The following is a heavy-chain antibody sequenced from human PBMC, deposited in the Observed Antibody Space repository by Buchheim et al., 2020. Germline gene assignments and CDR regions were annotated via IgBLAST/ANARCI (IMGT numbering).Heavy chain of an antibody. CDR2: ISYDGSNK. V-gene: IGHV3-30-3*01. D-gene: IGHD3-22*01. Sequence: QVQLVESGGGVVQPGRSLRLSCAASGFTFSSYAMHWVRQAPGKGLEWVAVISYDGSNKYYADSVKGRFTLSRDNSKNTLYLQMNSLRAEDTAMDYCAKGPSYYYDSSGYPTLYYFDYWGQGTL. CDR1: GFTFSSYA. CDR3: AKGPSYYYDSSGYPTLYYFDY. J-gene: IGHJ4*02.